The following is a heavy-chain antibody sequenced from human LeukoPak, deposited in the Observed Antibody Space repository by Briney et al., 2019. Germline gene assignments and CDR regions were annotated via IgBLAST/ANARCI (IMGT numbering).Heavy chain of an antibody. CDR3: AARHTDWFDP. CDR2: IIPILGIA. D-gene: IGHD2-2*02. V-gene: IGHV1-69*04. J-gene: IGHJ5*02. CDR1: GGTFSSYA. Sequence: SVKVSCKASGGTFSSYAISWVRQAPGQGLEWMGRIIPILGIANYAQKLQGRATITADKSTSTAYMELSSLRSEDTAVYYCAARHTDWFDPWGQGTLVTVSS.